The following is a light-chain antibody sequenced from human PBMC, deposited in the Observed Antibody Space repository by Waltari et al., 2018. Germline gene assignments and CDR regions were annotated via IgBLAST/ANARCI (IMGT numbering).Light chain of an antibody. CDR3: QHYVRFPAT. J-gene: IGKJ1*01. V-gene: IGKV3-20*01. CDR2: GGS. CDR1: QSVATA. Sequence: SCRASQSVATALACYQQKPGQAPRLLLYGGSNWATGIPDRFSGSGAGTDCSLTISRLEPEDFAVYYCQHYVRFPATCGQGTKVELK.